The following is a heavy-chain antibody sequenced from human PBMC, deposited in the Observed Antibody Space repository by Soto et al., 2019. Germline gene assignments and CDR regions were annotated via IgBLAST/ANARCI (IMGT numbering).Heavy chain of an antibody. CDR3: AKVPYYYDSSGYYPFDY. V-gene: IGHV3-23*01. D-gene: IGHD3-22*01. CDR2: ISGSGGST. CDR1: GFTFSSYA. J-gene: IGHJ4*02. Sequence: GGSLRLSCAASGFTFSSYAMSWVRQAPGKGLEWVSAISGSGGSTYYADSVKGRFTISRDNSKNTLYLQMNSLRAEDTAVYYCAKVPYYYDSSGYYPFDYWGQGTLVTVSS.